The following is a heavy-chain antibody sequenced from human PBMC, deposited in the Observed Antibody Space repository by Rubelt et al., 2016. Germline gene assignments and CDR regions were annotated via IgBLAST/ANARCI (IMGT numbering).Heavy chain of an antibody. CDR3: TTEPPSKEWELPWWGGYFDY. Sequence: EVQLVESGGGLVQPGGSLRLSCAASGFTFNSYGMNWVRQAPGKGLEWLSYIRDRSSTIYYADSVKGRLTISRENSKNSLYLQMNSLRAEDTAVYYCTTEPPSKEWELPWWGGYFDYWGQGTLVTVSS. J-gene: IGHJ4*02. CDR1: GFTFNSYG. D-gene: IGHD1-26*01. CDR2: IRDRSSTI. V-gene: IGHV3-48*04.